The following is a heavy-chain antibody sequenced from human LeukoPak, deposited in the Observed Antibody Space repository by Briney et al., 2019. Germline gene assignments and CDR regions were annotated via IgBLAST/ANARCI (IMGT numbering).Heavy chain of an antibody. J-gene: IGHJ5*02. CDR1: GGSISSYY. Sequence: SETLSLTCTVSGGSISSYYWSWIRQPPGKGLEWIGYIYYSGSTNYNPSLKSRVTISVDTSKNQFSLKLSSVTAADTAVYYRARDLGFYDFWSGYYRNWFDPWGQGTLVTVSS. CDR3: ARDLGFYDFWSGYYRNWFDP. D-gene: IGHD3-3*01. CDR2: IYYSGST. V-gene: IGHV4-59*12.